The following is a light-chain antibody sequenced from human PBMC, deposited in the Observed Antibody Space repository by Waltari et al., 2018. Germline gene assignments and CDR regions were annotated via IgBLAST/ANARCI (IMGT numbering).Light chain of an antibody. CDR3: QHYDSYPPT. CDR2: AAS. J-gene: IGKJ3*01. Sequence: DIQMTQSPSSLSASIGDRVIISCRASQDISSWLVWYQQKSDEAPKTLIYAASNLQSGVPSRFSGSGTGTHFTLTISSLQPEDFATDYCQHYDSYPPTFGPGTKVDHK. V-gene: IGKV1D-16*01. CDR1: QDISSW.